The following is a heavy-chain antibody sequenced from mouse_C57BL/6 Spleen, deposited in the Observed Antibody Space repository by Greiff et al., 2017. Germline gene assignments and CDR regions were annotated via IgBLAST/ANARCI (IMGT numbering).Heavy chain of an antibody. Sequence: QVQLQQPGAELVKPGASVKLSCKASGYTFTSYWMHWVKQRPGRGLEWIGRIDPNSGGTKSTEKFKSKATLTVDKPSSTAYMQRISLTSEDSAVYYCARGWLLRYYAMDYWGQGTSVTVSS. J-gene: IGHJ4*01. D-gene: IGHD2-3*01. CDR1: GYTFTSYW. CDR3: ARGWLLRYYAMDY. V-gene: IGHV1-72*01. CDR2: IDPNSGGT.